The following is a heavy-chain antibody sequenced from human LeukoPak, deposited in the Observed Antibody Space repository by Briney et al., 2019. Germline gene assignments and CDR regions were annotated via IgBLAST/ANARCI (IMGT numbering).Heavy chain of an antibody. CDR1: GGSISSSSAY. J-gene: IGHJ4*02. V-gene: IGHV4-39*01. CDR3: ASPRGFSYGYFDY. CDR2: IYYRKNT. D-gene: IGHD5-18*01. Sequence: KPSETLSLTCTVSGGSISSSSAYCGWIRQPPGKGLEWIGSIYYRKNTYYNPSLKSRVTISADTSKNQFSLTLGSVSATDTAVYYCASPRGFSYGYFDYWGQGTLVTVSS.